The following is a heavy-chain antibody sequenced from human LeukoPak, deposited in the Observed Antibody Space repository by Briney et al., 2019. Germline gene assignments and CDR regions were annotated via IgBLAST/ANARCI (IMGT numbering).Heavy chain of an antibody. Sequence: GASVKVSCKVSGYTLTDLSMHWVRQAPGKGLEWMGGFDPEDGETIYAQKFQGRVTMTEDTSTDTAYMELSSLRSEDTAVYYCATGISSWYDGDYWGQGTLVTVSS. CDR3: ATGISSWYDGDY. CDR1: GYTLTDLS. CDR2: FDPEDGET. J-gene: IGHJ4*02. V-gene: IGHV1-24*01. D-gene: IGHD6-13*01.